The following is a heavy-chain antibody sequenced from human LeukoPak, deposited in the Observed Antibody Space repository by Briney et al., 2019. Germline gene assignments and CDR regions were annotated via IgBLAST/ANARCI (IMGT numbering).Heavy chain of an antibody. Sequence: SETLSLTCTVSGASISSSYWSWIRQPPGKGLEWIGYIYYTGSTNYNPSLKSRVTISVDTSKNQFSLKLSSVTAADTAVYYCARATVTAWYFDLWGRGTLDTVSS. CDR2: IYYTGST. J-gene: IGHJ2*01. V-gene: IGHV4-59*01. D-gene: IGHD4-17*01. CDR1: GASISSSY. CDR3: ARATVTAWYFDL.